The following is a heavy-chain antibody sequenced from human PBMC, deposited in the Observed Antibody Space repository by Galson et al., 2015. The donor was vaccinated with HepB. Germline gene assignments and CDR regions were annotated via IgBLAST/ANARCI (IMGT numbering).Heavy chain of an antibody. CDR1: GYSFTSYW. D-gene: IGHD3-10*01. V-gene: IGHV5-10-1*01. Sequence: QSGAEVKKPGESLRISCKGSGYSFTSYWISWVRQMPGKGLEWMGRIDPSDSYTNYSPSFQGHVTISADKSISTAYLQWSSLKASDTAMYYCARHLWFGEYNYYYYGMDVWGQGTTVTVSS. CDR2: IDPSDSYT. J-gene: IGHJ6*02. CDR3: ARHLWFGEYNYYYYGMDV.